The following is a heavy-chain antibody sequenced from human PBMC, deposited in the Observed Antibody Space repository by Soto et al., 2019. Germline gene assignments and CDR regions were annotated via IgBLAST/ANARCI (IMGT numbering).Heavy chain of an antibody. Sequence: GGSLRLSCAASGFTFSSYARSWVRQAPGKGLGWVSAISGSGGSTYYADSVKGRFTISRDNSKNTLYLQMNSLRAEDTAVYYCAKDLTDYGDYFGMDVWGQGTTVTVPS. CDR2: ISGSGGST. V-gene: IGHV3-23*01. CDR1: GFTFSSYA. CDR3: AKDLTDYGDYFGMDV. D-gene: IGHD4-17*01. J-gene: IGHJ6*02.